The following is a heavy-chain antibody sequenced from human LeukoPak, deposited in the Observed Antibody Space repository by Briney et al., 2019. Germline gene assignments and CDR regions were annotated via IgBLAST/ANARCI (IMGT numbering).Heavy chain of an antibody. CDR1: GGSFSGYS. V-gene: IGHV4-34*01. D-gene: IGHD2-2*01. J-gene: IGHJ6*02. Sequence: SETLSLTCAVYGGSFSGYSWIWIRQPPWKGLESIGEINHSGGTNNNPSVKSRVTISRDTSKNQSSLKVNPVTAADTAVYYCVSHDCTTASCNSFYGMDVWGQGTAITVSS. CDR2: INHSGGT. CDR3: VSHDCTTASCNSFYGMDV.